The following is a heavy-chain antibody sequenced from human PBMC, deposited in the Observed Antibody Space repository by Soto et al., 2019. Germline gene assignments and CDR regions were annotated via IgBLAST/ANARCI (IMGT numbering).Heavy chain of an antibody. Sequence: EVQLVQSGAEVKKPGESLKISCKGSGYRFSSYWIGWVRQMPGKGLEWMGIIYPGDSRSRYSPSFQGQVTMSFDKSISTAYLQWSSLKPSDTAIYYCARHGSPYEFGCFDFWGQGTLVTVSS. CDR1: GYRFSSYW. CDR3: ARHGSPYEFGCFDF. CDR2: IYPGDSRS. J-gene: IGHJ4*02. V-gene: IGHV5-51*01. D-gene: IGHD2-15*01.